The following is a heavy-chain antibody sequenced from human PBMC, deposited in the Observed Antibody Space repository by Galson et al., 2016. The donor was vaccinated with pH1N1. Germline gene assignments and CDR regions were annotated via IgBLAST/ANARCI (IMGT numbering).Heavy chain of an antibody. Sequence: LRLSCAASGFTFSDYWMSWVRQAPGKGLEWVANIKQDGSVKYYVDSVKGRFTISRDNDKNSLYLQMNSLRAEDTAVYYCARAVAAAGSHWGQGTLVTVSS. D-gene: IGHD6-13*01. CDR1: GFTFSDYW. J-gene: IGHJ4*02. CDR3: ARAVAAAGSH. V-gene: IGHV3-7*01. CDR2: IKQDGSVK.